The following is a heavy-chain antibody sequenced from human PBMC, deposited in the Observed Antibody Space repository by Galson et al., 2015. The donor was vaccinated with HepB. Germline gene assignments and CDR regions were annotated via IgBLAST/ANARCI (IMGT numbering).Heavy chain of an antibody. D-gene: IGHD2-15*01. CDR3: ARHVGESGSYGMDV. J-gene: IGHJ6*02. CDR1: GASTSSNTYY. Sequence: SETLSLTCAVSGASTSSNTYYWSWIRQPPGRGLEWIGSIYYTGTTYYNPSLESRVTISLDTSKNHFSLKLRSVTAADTAVYYCARHVGESGSYGMDVWGQGTTVTVSS. CDR2: IYYTGTT. V-gene: IGHV4-39*01.